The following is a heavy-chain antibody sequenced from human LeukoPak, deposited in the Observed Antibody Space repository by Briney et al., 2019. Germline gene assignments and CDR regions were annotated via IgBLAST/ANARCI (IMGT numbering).Heavy chain of an antibody. V-gene: IGHV3-23*01. D-gene: IGHD2-21*02. J-gene: IGHJ4*02. CDR2: ISGSGGST. CDR3: AKDGNQVVTAKAPTDY. Sequence: GGSLRLSCAASGFTFSSYGMHWVRQAPGKGLEWVSAISGSGGSTYYADSVKGRFTISRDNSKNTLYLQMNSLRAEDTAVYYCAKDGNQVVTAKAPTDYWGQGTLVTVSS. CDR1: GFTFSSYG.